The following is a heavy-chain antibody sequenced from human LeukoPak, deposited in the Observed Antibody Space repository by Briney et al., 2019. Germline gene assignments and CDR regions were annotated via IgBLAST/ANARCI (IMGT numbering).Heavy chain of an antibody. Sequence: GGSLRLSCAASGFTFSSYEMNWVRQAPGKGLEWVSYISSSGSTIYYADSVKGRFTISRDNSKNTLYLQMNSLRAEDTAVYYCAKETMVYAFDIWGQGTMVTVSS. CDR3: AKETMVYAFDI. CDR2: ISSSGSTI. CDR1: GFTFSSYE. J-gene: IGHJ3*02. V-gene: IGHV3-48*03. D-gene: IGHD4/OR15-4a*01.